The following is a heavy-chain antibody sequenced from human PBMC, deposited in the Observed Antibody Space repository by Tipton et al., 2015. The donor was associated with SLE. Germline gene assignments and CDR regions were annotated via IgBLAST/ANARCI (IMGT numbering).Heavy chain of an antibody. CDR1: GGSISSHY. CDR2: IYYSGST. CDR3: AKALRVGSYYYYYGLDV. J-gene: IGHJ6*02. D-gene: IGHD1-26*01. V-gene: IGHV4-59*11. Sequence: TLSLTCTVSGGSISSHYWSWIRQPPGKGLEWIGYIYYSGSTNYNPSLKSRVTISVDTSKNQFSLKLSSVTAADTALYYCAKALRVGSYYYYYGLDVWGQGTAVTVSS.